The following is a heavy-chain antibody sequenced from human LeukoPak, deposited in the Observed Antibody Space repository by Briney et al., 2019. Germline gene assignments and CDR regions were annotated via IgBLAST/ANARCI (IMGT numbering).Heavy chain of an antibody. CDR2: IRYDGSNK. V-gene: IGHV3-30*02. Sequence: GGSLRLSCAASGFTFSSYGMHWVRQAPGKGLEWVAFIRYDGSNKYYADSVKGRFTISRDNSKNTLDLQMNSLRAEDTAVYYCAKDPTVTGYYFDYWGQGTLVTVSS. CDR3: AKDPTVTGYYFDY. J-gene: IGHJ4*02. D-gene: IGHD4-17*01. CDR1: GFTFSSYG.